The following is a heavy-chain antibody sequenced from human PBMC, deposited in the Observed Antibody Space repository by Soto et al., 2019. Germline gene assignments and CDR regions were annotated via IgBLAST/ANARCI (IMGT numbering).Heavy chain of an antibody. D-gene: IGHD6-6*01. CDR3: ARGVAARQEGLDV. CDR2: IYSGGST. J-gene: IGHJ6*02. CDR1: GFTVNSNY. V-gene: IGHV3-53*01. Sequence: EVQLVESGGGLIQPGGSLILSCAASGFTVNSNYMSWVRQAPGKGLEWVSIIYSGGSTYYTDSVKGRFTISRDNSKNTLSLQMNTLRVEDTAVYYCARGVAARQEGLDVWDQGTTVTVSS.